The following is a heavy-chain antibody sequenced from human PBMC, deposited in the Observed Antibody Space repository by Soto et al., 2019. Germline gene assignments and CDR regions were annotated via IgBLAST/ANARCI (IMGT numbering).Heavy chain of an antibody. V-gene: IGHV4-34*01. D-gene: IGHD3-10*01. Sequence: QVQLQQWGAGLLKPSETLSLSCAVYGGYFNDNYYTWFRQPPGKGLEWIGEISRSGTTKYIPSLKSRASISFDTSKTQVSLKVTSVTAADTAVDYCATSLWFGTQVELWGQGALFTVSS. J-gene: IGHJ5*02. CDR3: ATSLWFGTQVEL. CDR1: GGYFNDNY. CDR2: ISRSGTT.